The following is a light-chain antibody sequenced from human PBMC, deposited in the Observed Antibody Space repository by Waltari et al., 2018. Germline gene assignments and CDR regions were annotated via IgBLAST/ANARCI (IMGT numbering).Light chain of an antibody. CDR3: QQYDSYTWT. CDR1: HGISAW. CDR2: KAS. Sequence: IQMTQSPSTLSASIRDRVTITCRASHGISAWLAWYQHKPGTAPKLLISKASYLESGVPSRFSGSGSGTEFTLTISSLQPDDFATYYCQQYDSYTWTFGQGTKVEIK. J-gene: IGKJ1*01. V-gene: IGKV1-5*03.